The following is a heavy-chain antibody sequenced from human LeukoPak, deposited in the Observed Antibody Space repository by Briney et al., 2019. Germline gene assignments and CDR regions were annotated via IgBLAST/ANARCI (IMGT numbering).Heavy chain of an antibody. CDR2: GDHSGST. V-gene: IGHV4-34*01. Sequence: PSETLSLTCIVYGGSFSDKHWSWIRQTPGKGLEGIGEGDHSGSTNYSPSLKSRVTISVDTSKNPSSLKLSSVTAANTAVYYCASVLRGVIGNYYYYYMDVWGKGTTVIVSS. D-gene: IGHD3-10*01. CDR3: ASVLRGVIGNYYYYYMDV. J-gene: IGHJ6*03. CDR1: GGSFSDKH.